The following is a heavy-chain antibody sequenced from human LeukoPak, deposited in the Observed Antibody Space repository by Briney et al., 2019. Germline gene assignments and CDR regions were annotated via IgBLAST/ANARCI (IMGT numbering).Heavy chain of an antibody. V-gene: IGHV1-69*13. CDR3: ARVSGSYYDAFDI. CDR1: GGTFSSYA. Sequence: SVRVSCKASGGTFSSYAISWVRQAPGQGLEWMGGIIPIFGTANYAQKFQGRVTITADESTSTAYMELSSLRSEDTAVYYCARVSGSYYDAFDIWGQGTMVTVSS. J-gene: IGHJ3*02. CDR2: IIPIFGTA. D-gene: IGHD1-26*01.